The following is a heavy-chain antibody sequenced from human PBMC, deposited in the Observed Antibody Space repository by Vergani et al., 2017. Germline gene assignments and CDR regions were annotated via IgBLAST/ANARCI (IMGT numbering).Heavy chain of an antibody. CDR3: ARLIKSGSWYYFDY. Sequence: QVQLVQSGAEVKKPGASVKVSCKASGYTFTSYAMHWVRQAPGQRLEWMGWINAGNGNTKYSQKFQGRVTITRDTSASTAYMALSMLRSEDTAVYYCARLIKSGSWYYFDYWGQGTLVTVSS. V-gene: IGHV1-3*01. J-gene: IGHJ4*02. D-gene: IGHD6-13*01. CDR2: INAGNGNT. CDR1: GYTFTSYA.